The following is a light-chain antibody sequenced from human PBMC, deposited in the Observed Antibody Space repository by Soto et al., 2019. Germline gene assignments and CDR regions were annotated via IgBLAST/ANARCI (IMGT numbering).Light chain of an antibody. CDR1: QSVSSN. CDR2: GAS. V-gene: IGKV3-15*01. CDR3: QQRTNWRIT. Sequence: EIVMTQSPATLSVSPGERATLSCRASQSVSSNLAWYQQKPGQAPRLLIYGASTRATGIPARFSGSGSGTDFTLTISRLEPEDFATYYCQQRTNWRITFGQGTRLEIK. J-gene: IGKJ5*01.